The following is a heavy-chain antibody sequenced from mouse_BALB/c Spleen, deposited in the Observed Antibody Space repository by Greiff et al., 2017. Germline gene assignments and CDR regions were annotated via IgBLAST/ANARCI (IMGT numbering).Heavy chain of an antibody. Sequence: VQRVESGPGLVAPSQSLSITCTVSGFSLTSYGVHWVRQPPGKGLEWLGVIWAGGSTNYNSALMSRLSISKDNSKSQVFLKMNSLQTDDTAMYYCARDGYGNYAMDYWGQGTSVTVSS. CDR3: ARDGYGNYAMDY. J-gene: IGHJ4*01. V-gene: IGHV2-9*02. D-gene: IGHD2-10*02. CDR1: GFSLTSYG. CDR2: IWAGGST.